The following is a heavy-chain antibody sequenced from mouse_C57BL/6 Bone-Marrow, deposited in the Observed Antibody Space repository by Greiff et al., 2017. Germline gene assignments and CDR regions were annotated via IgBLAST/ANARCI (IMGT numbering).Heavy chain of an antibody. CDR3: SGYYFDY. J-gene: IGHJ2*01. V-gene: IGHV5-4*01. CDR1: GFTFSSYA. Sequence: EVQVMESGGGLVKPGGSLKLSCAASGFTFSSYAMSWVRQTPEKRLEWVATISDGGSYTYYPDNVKGRFTISRDNAKNNLYLQMSHLKSEDTAMYYCSGYYFDYWGQGTTLTVSS. CDR2: ISDGGSYT.